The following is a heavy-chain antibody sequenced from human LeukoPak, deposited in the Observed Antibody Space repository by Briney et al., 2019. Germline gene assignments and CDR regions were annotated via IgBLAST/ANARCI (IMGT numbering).Heavy chain of an antibody. V-gene: IGHV3-7*01. Sequence: GGSLRLSCAASGFTFSSYWMSWVRQAPGKGLEWVAHIKQDGSNKYYADSVKGRFTISRDNSKNTLYLQMNSLRAEDTAVYYCAKDRSNYYDSSGPFDYWGQGTLVTVSS. CDR1: GFTFSSYW. D-gene: IGHD3-22*01. CDR2: IKQDGSNK. CDR3: AKDRSNYYDSSGPFDY. J-gene: IGHJ4*02.